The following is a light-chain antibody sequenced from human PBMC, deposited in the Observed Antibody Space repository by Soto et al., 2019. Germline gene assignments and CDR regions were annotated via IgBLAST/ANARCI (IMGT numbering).Light chain of an antibody. CDR2: GAS. V-gene: IGKV3-15*01. J-gene: IGKJ2*01. Sequence: EIVMTQSPATLSVSPGNRATLSCRASQSVSSNLAWYQQKPGQAPRLLIYGASSRATGIPARFSGSGSGTEFTLTISSLQSEDCAVYCCQQYNNWPPYTFGQGTKLEIK. CDR3: QQYNNWPPYT. CDR1: QSVSSN.